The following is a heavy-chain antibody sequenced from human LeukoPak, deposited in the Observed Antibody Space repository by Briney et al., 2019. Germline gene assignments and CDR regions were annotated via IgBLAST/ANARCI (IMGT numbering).Heavy chain of an antibody. CDR1: GYTFSSYG. J-gene: IGHJ4*02. V-gene: IGHV1-18*01. CDR3: ARAYDFSGPTPGY. D-gene: IGHD3/OR15-3a*01. Sequence: ASVKVSCKASGYTFSSYGINWVRLAPGQGLEWMGRISPYNGNTNYAQKLQGRVTMTTDTSTSTAYMELRSLRSDDTAVYYCARAYDFSGPTPGYWGQGTLVTVSS. CDR2: ISPYNGNT.